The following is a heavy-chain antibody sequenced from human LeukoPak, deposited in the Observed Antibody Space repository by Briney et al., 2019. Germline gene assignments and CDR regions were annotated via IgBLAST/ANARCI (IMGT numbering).Heavy chain of an antibody. CDR3: ARDRYSSSWYDAFDI. D-gene: IGHD6-13*01. Sequence: SETLSLTCNVSGDSISSSTYYWGWIRQPPGKGLEWIGRIYTSGSTNYNPSLKSRVTMSVDTSKNQFSLKLSSVTAADTAVYYCARDRYSSSWYDAFDIWGQGTMVTVSS. CDR2: IYTSGST. J-gene: IGHJ3*02. CDR1: GDSISSSTYY. V-gene: IGHV4-39*07.